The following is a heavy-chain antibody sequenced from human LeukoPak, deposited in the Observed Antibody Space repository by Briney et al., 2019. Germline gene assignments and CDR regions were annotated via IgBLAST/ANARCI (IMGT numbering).Heavy chain of an antibody. D-gene: IGHD3-10*01. J-gene: IGHJ4*02. V-gene: IGHV3-66*01. CDR2: IYGDGTT. CDR1: GFTVSSIY. CDR3: ARGYGSGSPTNFDY. Sequence: PGGSLRLSCAASGFTVSSIYMSWVRQAPGKGLEWVSVIYGDGTTYYADSVKGRFTISRDNSKNTLYLQMNSLRAEDTAVYYCARGYGSGSPTNFDYWGQGTLVTVSS.